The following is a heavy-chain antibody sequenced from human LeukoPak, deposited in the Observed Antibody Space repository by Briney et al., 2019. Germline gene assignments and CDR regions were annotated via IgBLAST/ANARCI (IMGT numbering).Heavy chain of an antibody. Sequence: GASVKVSCKASGGTFSSYAISWVRQAPGQGLEWMGGIIPIFGTANYAQKFQGRVTITTDESTSTAYMELSSLRSEDTAVYYCARVATQGGGAHDYYYYYYYMDVWGKGTTVTVSS. CDR1: GGTFSSYA. J-gene: IGHJ6*03. CDR3: ARVATQGGGAHDYYYYYYYMDV. D-gene: IGHD1-26*01. CDR2: IIPIFGTA. V-gene: IGHV1-69*05.